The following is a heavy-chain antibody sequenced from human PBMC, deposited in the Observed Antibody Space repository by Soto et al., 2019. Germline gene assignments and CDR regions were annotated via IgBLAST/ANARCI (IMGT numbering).Heavy chain of an antibody. J-gene: IGHJ6*03. D-gene: IGHD3-10*01. CDR3: ARASHYYGSGSNYYYYYMDV. CDR1: GGTFSSYT. CDR2: IIPILGIT. V-gene: IGHV1-69*02. Sequence: QVQLVQSGAEVKKPGSSVKVSCKASGGTFSSYTISWVRQAPGQGLEWMGRIIPILGITNYAQKFQGRVTITADKATSAAYMELSNLRSEDTAVYYCARASHYYGSGSNYYYYYMDVWGKGTTVTVSS.